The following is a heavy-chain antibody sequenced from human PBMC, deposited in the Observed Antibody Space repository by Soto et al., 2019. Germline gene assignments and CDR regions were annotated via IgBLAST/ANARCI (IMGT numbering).Heavy chain of an antibody. CDR3: ARDSSPDCSSTGCSGAY. CDR1: GGSISSNNW. Sequence: HVQLQESGPGLVNPSGTLSLTCVVSGGSISSNNWWSWVRQPPGKGLEWIGEIYHTGNTNYNPSLKSRVTISVDTSKNQFSLKLNSVTAADTAVYYCARDSSPDCSSTGCSGAYWGQGTLVTVSS. J-gene: IGHJ4*02. D-gene: IGHD2-2*01. V-gene: IGHV4-4*02. CDR2: IYHTGNT.